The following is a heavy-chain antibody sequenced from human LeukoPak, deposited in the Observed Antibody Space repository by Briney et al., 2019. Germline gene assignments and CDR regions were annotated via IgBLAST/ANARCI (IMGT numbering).Heavy chain of an antibody. CDR1: GFTFNRNA. CDR2: IGGSGDKT. Sequence: GGSLRLSCAASGFTFNRNAVNWIRQAPGKGLEWVSTIGGSGDKTFYADSVKGRFTISRDNSKNMVHLQMNSLTGEDTALYYCVRRGDASSGWGDHDFWGQGALVTVSS. V-gene: IGHV3-23*01. D-gene: IGHD6-19*01. J-gene: IGHJ4*02. CDR3: VRRGDASSGWGDHDF.